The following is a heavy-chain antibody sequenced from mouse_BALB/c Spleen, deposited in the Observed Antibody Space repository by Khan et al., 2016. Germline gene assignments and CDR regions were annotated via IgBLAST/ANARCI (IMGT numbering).Heavy chain of an antibody. CDR2: INTNTGEP. Sequence: QIQLVQSGPELKKPGETVKISCKASGYTFTNYGMNWVKQAPGKGLKWMGWINTNTGEPTYAEEFKGRFAFSLETSASTAYLQINNLKNEDTATXFCARDYYGLAYWGQGTLVTVSA. V-gene: IGHV9-3*02. CDR3: ARDYYGLAY. D-gene: IGHD1-1*01. CDR1: GYTFTNYG. J-gene: IGHJ3*01.